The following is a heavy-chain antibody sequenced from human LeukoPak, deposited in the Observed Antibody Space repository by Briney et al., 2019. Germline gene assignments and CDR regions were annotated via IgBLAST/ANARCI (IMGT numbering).Heavy chain of an antibody. V-gene: IGHV3-13*01. D-gene: IGHD3-10*01. J-gene: IGHJ6*02. CDR1: GFTFSSYD. CDR2: IGTAGDT. Sequence: PGGSLRLSCAASGFTFSSYDMHWVRQATGKGLEWVSAIGTAGDTYYPGSVKGRFTISRENAKNSLYLQMNSLRAGDTAVYYCARDLGDYYGSGSYGMDVWGQGTTVTVSS. CDR3: ARDLGDYYGSGSYGMDV.